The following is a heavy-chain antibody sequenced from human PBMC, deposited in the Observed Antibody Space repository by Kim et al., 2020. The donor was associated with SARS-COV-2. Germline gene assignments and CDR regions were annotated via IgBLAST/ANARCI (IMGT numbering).Heavy chain of an antibody. D-gene: IGHD2-15*01. CDR3: ARGLGRVVAATGY. V-gene: IGHV3-48*03. CDR2: ISSSGSTI. J-gene: IGHJ4*02. CDR1: GFTFSSYE. Sequence: GGSLRLSCAASGFTFSSYEMHWVRQAPGKGLEWVSYISSSGSTIYYADSVKGRFTISRDNAKNSLYLQMNSLRAEDTAVYYCARGLGRVVAATGYWGQGTLVTVSS.